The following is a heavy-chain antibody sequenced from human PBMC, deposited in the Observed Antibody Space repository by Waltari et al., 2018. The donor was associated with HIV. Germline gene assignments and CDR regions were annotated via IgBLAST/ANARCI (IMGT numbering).Heavy chain of an antibody. CDR2: IYYSGST. CDR1: GGSISSSSYY. CDR3: ARGSIVVGPFDY. J-gene: IGHJ4*02. V-gene: IGHV4-39*07. Sequence: QLQLQESGPGLVKPSETLSLTCTVSGGSISSSSYYWGWIRQPPGKGLEWIGSIYYSGSTYYNPSLKSRVTISVDTSKNQFSLKLSSVTAADTAVYYCARGSIVVGPFDYWGQGTLVTVSS. D-gene: IGHD2-2*01.